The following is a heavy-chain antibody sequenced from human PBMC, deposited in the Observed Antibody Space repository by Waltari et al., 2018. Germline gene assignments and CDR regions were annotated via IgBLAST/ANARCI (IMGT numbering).Heavy chain of an antibody. Sequence: QVQLVESGGGVVQSGRSLRLSCVGSGFTFTNHGMNWVRQVPGKGFRWVAVIVYDGSNKNYVDSVKGRFTISRDNSKNTMYLEMNRLRAEDTAVYFCARGDGGSGLGASDIWGQGTMVTVSS. D-gene: IGHD3-3*01. CDR3: ARGDGGSGLGASDI. CDR2: IVYDGSNK. V-gene: IGHV3-33*01. J-gene: IGHJ3*02. CDR1: GFTFTNHG.